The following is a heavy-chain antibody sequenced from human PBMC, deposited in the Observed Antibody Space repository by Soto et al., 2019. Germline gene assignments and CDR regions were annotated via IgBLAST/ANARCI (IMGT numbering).Heavy chain of an antibody. CDR1: GYRFTTYL. D-gene: IGHD6-19*01. Sequence: GESLKISCKASGYRFTTYLIGWVRQMPGKGLEWMGIIYPGDSDTKYSPSLQGQVSISADTSISTAYLQWTSLKASDTAMYYCARSRRGAYSSGWYSPSGYYNYGIDVWGQGTKVTVSS. V-gene: IGHV5-51*01. CDR3: ARSRRGAYSSGWYSPSGYYNYGIDV. J-gene: IGHJ6*02. CDR2: IYPGDSDT.